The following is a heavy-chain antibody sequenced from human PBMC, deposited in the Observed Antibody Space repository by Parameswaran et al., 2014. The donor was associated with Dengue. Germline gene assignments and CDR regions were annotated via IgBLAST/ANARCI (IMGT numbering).Heavy chain of an antibody. Sequence: VRQAPGKGLEWVSAISGSGGSTYYADSVKGRFTISRDNSKNTLYLQMNSLRAEDTAVYYCAKRDDEGYNLKTLDYWGQGTLVTVSS. V-gene: IGHV3-23*01. D-gene: IGHD5-24*01. CDR3: AKRDDEGYNLKTLDY. CDR2: ISGSGGST. J-gene: IGHJ4*02.